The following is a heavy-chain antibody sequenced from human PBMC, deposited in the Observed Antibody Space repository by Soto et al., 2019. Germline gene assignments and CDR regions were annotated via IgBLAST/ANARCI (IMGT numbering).Heavy chain of an antibody. D-gene: IGHD3-22*01. CDR2: INAGNGNT. CDR1: GYTFTSYA. Sequence: ASVKVSCKASGYTFTSYAMHWVRQAPGQRLEWMGWINAGNGNTKYSQKFQGRVTITRDTSASTAYMELSSLRSEDTAVYYCARSGDTYYYDSSGYYTLYYYYYGMDVWGQGTTVTVSS. J-gene: IGHJ6*02. CDR3: ARSGDTYYYDSSGYYTLYYYYYGMDV. V-gene: IGHV1-3*01.